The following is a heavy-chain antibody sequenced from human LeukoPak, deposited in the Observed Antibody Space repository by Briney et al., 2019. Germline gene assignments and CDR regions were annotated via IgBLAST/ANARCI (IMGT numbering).Heavy chain of an antibody. D-gene: IGHD3-22*01. CDR3: ATSGYDSSGYYREKPMFAFDI. CDR2: ISGSGGST. Sequence: GGSLRLPCAASGFTFSSYAMSWVRQAPGKGLEWVSAISGSGGSTYYADSVKGRFTISRDNSKNTLYLQMNSLRAEDTAVYYCATSGYDSSGYYREKPMFAFDIWGQGTMVTVSS. J-gene: IGHJ3*02. CDR1: GFTFSSYA. V-gene: IGHV3-23*01.